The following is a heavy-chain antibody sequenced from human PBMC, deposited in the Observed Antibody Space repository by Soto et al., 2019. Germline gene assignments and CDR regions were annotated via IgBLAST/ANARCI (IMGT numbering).Heavy chain of an antibody. Sequence: QVQLQQWGAGLLKPSETLSLTCAVYGGSFSGYYCSWIRQPPGKGLEWIGEINHSGSTNYNPSLKSRVTISVDTSKNQFSLKLSSVTAADTAVYYCARSGYDLGKHGFDYWGQGTLVTVSS. CDR1: GGSFSGYY. J-gene: IGHJ4*02. V-gene: IGHV4-34*01. CDR3: ARSGYDLGKHGFDY. D-gene: IGHD5-12*01. CDR2: INHSGST.